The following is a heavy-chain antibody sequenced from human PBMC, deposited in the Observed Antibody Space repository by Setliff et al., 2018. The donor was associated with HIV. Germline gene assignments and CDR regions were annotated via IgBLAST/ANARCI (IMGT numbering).Heavy chain of an antibody. CDR3: ARVDCSGTSCYRDSYYYMDV. CDR2: IYYSGST. Sequence: PSETLSLTCTVSGGSISIINYYWGWIRQPPGKGLEYIGSIYYSGSTYYNPSIKSRVTIALETSKNQFSLNLSSVTAADTAVYYCARVDCSGTSCYRDSYYYMDVWGKGTTVTVSS. V-gene: IGHV4-39*01. D-gene: IGHD2-2*01. J-gene: IGHJ6*03. CDR1: GGSISIINYY.